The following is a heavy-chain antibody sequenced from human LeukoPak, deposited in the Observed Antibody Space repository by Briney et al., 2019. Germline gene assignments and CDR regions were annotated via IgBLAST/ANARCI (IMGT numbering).Heavy chain of an antibody. CDR1: GFTFIIYA. J-gene: IGHJ4*02. Sequence: GRSLRLSCVASGFTFIIYAMHCVREAPGKGLEGVAVISYYGSNKYYADSVKGRFTISRHNPKNTLYLQMNSLRAEDTAVYYCARSEYSGYSPLDYWGQGTLVTVSS. V-gene: IGHV3-30*04. CDR3: ARSEYSGYSPLDY. CDR2: ISYYGSNK. D-gene: IGHD5-12*01.